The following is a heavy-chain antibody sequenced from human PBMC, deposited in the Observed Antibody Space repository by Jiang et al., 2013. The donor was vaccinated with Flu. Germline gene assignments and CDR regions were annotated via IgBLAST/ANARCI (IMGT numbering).Heavy chain of an antibody. CDR1: GFTFSSYA. CDR2: ISGGAEST. J-gene: IGHJ4*02. CDR3: AKLTDYFDSSGNFHY. Sequence: VQLLESGGGLVQPGGSLRLSCAASGFTFSSYAMSWVRQAPGKGLEWVSAISGGAESTYYADSVKGRFTISRDNSKNTLFLQMNTLRAEDTAVYYCAKLTDYFDSSGNFHYWGQGTLVTVSS. V-gene: IGHV3-23*01. D-gene: IGHD3-22*01.